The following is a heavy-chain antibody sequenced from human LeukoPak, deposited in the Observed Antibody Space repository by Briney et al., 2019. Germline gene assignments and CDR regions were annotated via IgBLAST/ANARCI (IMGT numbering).Heavy chain of an antibody. CDR2: INWNGGSI. J-gene: IGHJ4*02. V-gene: IGHV3-20*03. CDR1: GFTFDDYA. D-gene: IGHD3-22*01. CDR3: ARTGKDSSGYYTDY. Sequence: PGASLRLSSAASGFTFDDYAMSWVRQAPGKGLEWVSGINWNGGSIGYGDSVKGRITISRDNAKNSLYLQMNSLRAEDTAVYFCARTGKDSSGYYTDYWGQGTLVTVSS.